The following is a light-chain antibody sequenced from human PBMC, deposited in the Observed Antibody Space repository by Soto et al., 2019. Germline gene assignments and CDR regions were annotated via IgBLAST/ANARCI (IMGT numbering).Light chain of an antibody. J-gene: IGLJ2*01. V-gene: IGLV2-8*01. CDR1: SSDVGGYDY. Sequence: QSALTQPPSASGSPGQSVTISSTGTSSDVGGYDYVSWYQQHPGKAPKLIIYEVTERPSGVPDRFFGSKSGNTASLTVSGLQSEDEANYYCSSYAGNDRLGVFGGGTKLTVL. CDR2: EVT. CDR3: SSYAGNDRLGV.